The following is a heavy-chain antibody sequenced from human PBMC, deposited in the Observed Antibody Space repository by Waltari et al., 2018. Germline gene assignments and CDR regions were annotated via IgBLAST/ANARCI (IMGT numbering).Heavy chain of an antibody. CDR3: ATTNGDY. D-gene: IGHD2-8*01. J-gene: IGHJ4*01. Sequence: EVLLEQSGTVVKKPGESLTISCRGSGYTFTTYWIGWVRQVPGGGLEWMGIIHPGNSDKRYTASVQGQVTISADTSTNTADLQWSSLKASDTARYYCATTNGDYWGQGTLVLVSS. CDR2: IHPGNSDK. V-gene: IGHV5-51*01. CDR1: GYTFTTYW.